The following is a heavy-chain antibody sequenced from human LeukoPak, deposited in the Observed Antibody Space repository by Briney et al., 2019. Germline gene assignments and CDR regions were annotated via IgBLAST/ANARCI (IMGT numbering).Heavy chain of an antibody. CDR1: GFTLGRYW. V-gene: IGHV3-74*01. D-gene: IGHD3-3*01. Sequence: GGSLRLSCAASGFTLGRYWMHWFRQAPGTGLVWVARSNSDGKITDYADSVRGRFTTSRDNTKNTVYLQMSSLRAEDTGVYYCARDHHDFWSGYPNYWGQGILVIVSS. CDR2: SNSDGKIT. J-gene: IGHJ4*02. CDR3: ARDHHDFWSGYPNY.